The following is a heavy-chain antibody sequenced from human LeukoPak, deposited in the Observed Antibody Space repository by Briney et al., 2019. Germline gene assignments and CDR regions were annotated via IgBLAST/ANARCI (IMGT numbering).Heavy chain of an antibody. J-gene: IGHJ5*02. Sequence: GASVEVSCKASGYTFTGYYMHWVRQAPGQGLEWMGWINPNSGGTNYAQKFQGRVTMTRDTSISTAYMELSRLRSDDTAVYYCARDPLQYSSGWYYVSAGSGFDPWGQGTLVTVSS. V-gene: IGHV1-2*02. CDR2: INPNSGGT. D-gene: IGHD6-19*01. CDR3: ARDPLQYSSGWYYVSAGSGFDP. CDR1: GYTFTGYY.